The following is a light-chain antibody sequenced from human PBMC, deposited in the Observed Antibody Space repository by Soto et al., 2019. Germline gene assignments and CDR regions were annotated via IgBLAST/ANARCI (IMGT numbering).Light chain of an antibody. Sequence: ERVLTESPAALSVAPGERVTLSCRARQRLSSNLGWYQQKPGQAPRLLIYDASTRATGIPARFSGSGSGTEFTLTISNLQSEDFAVYYCHQYNKWPPITFGQGTRLEIK. CDR1: QRLSSN. V-gene: IGKV3-15*01. J-gene: IGKJ5*01. CDR3: HQYNKWPPIT. CDR2: DAS.